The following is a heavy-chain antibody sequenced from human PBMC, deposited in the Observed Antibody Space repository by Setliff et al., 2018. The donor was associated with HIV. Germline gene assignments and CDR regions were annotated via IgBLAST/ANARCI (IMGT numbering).Heavy chain of an antibody. CDR1: GFSFSDYY. J-gene: IGHJ5*02. CDR3: ARFANYYHTSGYGWFDP. D-gene: IGHD3-22*01. Sequence: GESLKISCAASGFSFSDYYMSWIRQAPGKGLECISYISDSDTDIYYADSVRGRFTISRDNAKNSLYLQMNSLRAEDTAVYYCARFANYYHTSGYGWFDPWGQGTLVTVSS. V-gene: IGHV3-11*01. CDR2: ISDSDTDI.